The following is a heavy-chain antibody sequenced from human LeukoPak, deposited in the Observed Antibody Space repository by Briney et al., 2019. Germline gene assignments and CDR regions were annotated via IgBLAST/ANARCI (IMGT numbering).Heavy chain of an antibody. D-gene: IGHD1-26*01. V-gene: IGHV3-9*01. CDR2: ISWNSGSI. Sequence: SGRSLRLSCAASGFTFDDYAMHWVRQAPGKGLEWVSGISWNSGSIGYADSVKGRFTISRDNAKNSLYRQMNSLRAEDTALYYCAKVPSWELRSYYFDYWGQGTLVTVSS. CDR3: AKVPSWELRSYYFDY. CDR1: GFTFDDYA. J-gene: IGHJ4*02.